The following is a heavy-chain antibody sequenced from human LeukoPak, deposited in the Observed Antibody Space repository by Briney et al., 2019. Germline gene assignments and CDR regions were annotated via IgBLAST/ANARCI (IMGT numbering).Heavy chain of an antibody. CDR1: GFTFSDYW. CDR2: ISSGSSYI. J-gene: IGHJ6*03. D-gene: IGHD6-19*01. V-gene: IGHV3-21*01. Sequence: PGGSLRLSCAASGFTFSDYWMHWVRQAPGKGLEWVSSISSGSSYIYYADSVRGRFTISRDNAKNSLYLQMDSLRAEDTAVYYCARDFRAVAESYYYYYMDVWGKGTTVTVSS. CDR3: ARDFRAVAESYYYYYMDV.